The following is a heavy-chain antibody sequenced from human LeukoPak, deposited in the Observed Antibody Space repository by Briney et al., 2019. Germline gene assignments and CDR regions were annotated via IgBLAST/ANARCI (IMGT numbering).Heavy chain of an antibody. CDR1: GGSISSGGYY. J-gene: IGHJ4*02. D-gene: IGHD2-8*02. CDR2: IYYSGST. V-gene: IGHV4-31*03. Sequence: SETLSLTCTVSGGSISSGGYYWSWIRQHPGTGLEWIGYIYYSGSTYYNPSLKSRVTISVDTSKNQFSLKLSSVTAADTAVYYCARARAITGFLLYYFDYWGQGTLVTVSS. CDR3: ARARAITGFLLYYFDY.